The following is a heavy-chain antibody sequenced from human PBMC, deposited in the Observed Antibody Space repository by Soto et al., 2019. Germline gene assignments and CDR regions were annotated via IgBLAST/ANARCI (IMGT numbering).Heavy chain of an antibody. Sequence: PGGSLRLSCAASGFTFSSYGMHWVRQAPGKGLEWVAVISYDGSNKYYADSVKGRFTISRDNSKNTLYLRMNSLRAEDTAVYYCAKDSSTTYYYYGMDVWGQGTTVTVSS. CDR2: ISYDGSNK. J-gene: IGHJ6*02. V-gene: IGHV3-30*18. D-gene: IGHD2-2*01. CDR3: AKDSSTTYYYYGMDV. CDR1: GFTFSSYG.